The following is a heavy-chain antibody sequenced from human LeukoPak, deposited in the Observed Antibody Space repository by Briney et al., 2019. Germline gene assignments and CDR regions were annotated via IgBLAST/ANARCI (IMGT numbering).Heavy chain of an antibody. J-gene: IGHJ3*02. Sequence: SETLSLTCTVSGGSISSYYWSWIRQPAGKGLEWIGRIYTSGSTNYNPSLKSRVTMSVDTSKNQFSLKLSSVTAADTAVYYCAREAVFFGVVNDAFDIWGQGTMVTVSS. CDR3: AREAVFFGVVNDAFDI. CDR2: IYTSGST. D-gene: IGHD3-3*01. V-gene: IGHV4-4*07. CDR1: GGSISSYY.